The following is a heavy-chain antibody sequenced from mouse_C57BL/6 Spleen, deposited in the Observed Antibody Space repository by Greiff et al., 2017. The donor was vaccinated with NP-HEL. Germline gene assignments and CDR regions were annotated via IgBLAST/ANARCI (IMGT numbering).Heavy chain of an antibody. D-gene: IGHD3-2*02. Sequence: DVQLVESGGDLVKPGGSLKLSCAASGFTFSSYGMSWVRQTPDKRLEWVATISSGGSYTYYPDSVKGRFTISRDNAKNTLYLQMSSLKSEDTAMYYCAKHGDSSGYGAMDYWGQGTSVTVSS. CDR1: GFTFSSYG. J-gene: IGHJ4*01. CDR3: AKHGDSSGYGAMDY. V-gene: IGHV5-6*01. CDR2: ISSGGSYT.